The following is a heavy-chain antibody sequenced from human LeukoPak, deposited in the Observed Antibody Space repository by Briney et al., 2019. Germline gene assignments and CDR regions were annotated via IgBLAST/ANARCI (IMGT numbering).Heavy chain of an antibody. Sequence: GASVKVSCKASGYTFTSYGISWVRQAPGQGLEWMGWINPNSGGTNYAQKFQGRVTMTRDTSISTAYMELSRLRSDDTAVYYCARAAKYSSSPGFDYWGQGTLVTVSS. V-gene: IGHV1-2*02. CDR2: INPNSGGT. CDR3: ARAAKYSSSPGFDY. J-gene: IGHJ4*02. D-gene: IGHD6-6*01. CDR1: GYTFTSYG.